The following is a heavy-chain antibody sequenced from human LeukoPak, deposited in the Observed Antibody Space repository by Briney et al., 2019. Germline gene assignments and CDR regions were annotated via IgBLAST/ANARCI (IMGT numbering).Heavy chain of an antibody. V-gene: IGHV4-61*05. CDR2: IYYSGST. D-gene: IGHD1-7*01. Sequence: SETLSLTCTVSGGSISSSSYYWSWIRQPPGKGLEWIGYIYYSGSTNYNPSLKSRVTISVDTSKNQFSLKLSSVTAADTAVYYCASTTNWNYDYWGQGTLVTVSS. CDR3: ASTTNWNYDY. J-gene: IGHJ4*02. CDR1: GGSISSSSYY.